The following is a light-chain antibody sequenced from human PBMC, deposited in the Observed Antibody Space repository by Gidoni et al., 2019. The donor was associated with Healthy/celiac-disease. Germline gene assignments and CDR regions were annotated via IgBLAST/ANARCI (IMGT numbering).Light chain of an antibody. V-gene: IGLV3-1*01. CDR1: KLGDKY. J-gene: IGLJ2*01. Sequence: SYQLTPPPSLSVSPGQTDSITCSGDKLGDKYACWYQQKPGQSPVLVIYQDSKRPSGIPGRFSGSNSGNTATLTISGTQAMDEADYYCQAWDSSVVFGGGTKLTVL. CDR3: QAWDSSVV. CDR2: QDS.